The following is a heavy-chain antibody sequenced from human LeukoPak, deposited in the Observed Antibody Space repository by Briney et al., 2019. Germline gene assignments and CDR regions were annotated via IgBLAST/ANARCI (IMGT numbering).Heavy chain of an antibody. V-gene: IGHV4-61*02. Sequence: SETLSLTCTVSGGSISSGSYYWSWIRQPAGKGLEWIGRIYSGGSTNYNPSLKSQVTISLDTSKNQFSLMLSSVTAADTAVYYCAAYCSSTSCQSFDYWGQGTLVTVSS. CDR2: IYSGGST. J-gene: IGHJ4*02. CDR3: AAYCSSTSCQSFDY. CDR1: GGSISSGSYY. D-gene: IGHD2-2*01.